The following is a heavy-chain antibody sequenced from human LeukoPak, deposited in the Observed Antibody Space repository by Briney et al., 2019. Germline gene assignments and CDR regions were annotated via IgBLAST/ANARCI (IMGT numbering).Heavy chain of an antibody. J-gene: IGHJ3*02. CDR3: ARLSDTEGSSTSYRASDI. CDR1: GFTFSNHG. V-gene: IGHV3-33*01. Sequence: GGSLRLSCAASGFTFSNHGMHWVRQAPGKGLEWVAFIWYDGSNKYYADSVKGRYTISRDNSKNTLYLQMNSLRAEDTAVYYCARLSDTEGSSTSYRASDIWGQGTLVAVSS. CDR2: IWYDGSNK. D-gene: IGHD2-2*01.